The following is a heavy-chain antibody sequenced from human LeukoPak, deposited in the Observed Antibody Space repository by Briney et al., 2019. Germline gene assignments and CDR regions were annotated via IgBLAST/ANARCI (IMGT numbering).Heavy chain of an antibody. CDR3: ARDYGGYFDL. CDR2: IYYSGST. J-gene: IGHJ2*01. V-gene: IGHV4-61*01. CDR1: GGSVSSGSYY. D-gene: IGHD4-23*01. Sequence: SETLSLTCTVSGGSVSSGSYYWSWIRQPPGKGLEWIGYIYYSGSTNYNPSLKSRVTISVDTSKNQFSLKLSSVTAADTAVYYCARDYGGYFDLWGRGTLVTVSS.